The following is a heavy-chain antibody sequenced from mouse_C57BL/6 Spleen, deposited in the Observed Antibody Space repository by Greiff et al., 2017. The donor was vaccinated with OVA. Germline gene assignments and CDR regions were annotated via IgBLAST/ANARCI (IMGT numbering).Heavy chain of an antibody. Sequence: QVQLQQSGAELVRPGTSVKVSCKASGYAFTNYLIEWVKQRPGQGLEWIGVINPGSGGTNYNEKFKGKATLTADKSSSTAYMQLSSLTSEDSAVDFCAREGITTVVGYFDVWGTGTTVTVSS. CDR3: AREGITTVVGYFDV. D-gene: IGHD1-1*01. J-gene: IGHJ1*03. CDR1: GYAFTNYL. V-gene: IGHV1-54*01. CDR2: INPGSGGT.